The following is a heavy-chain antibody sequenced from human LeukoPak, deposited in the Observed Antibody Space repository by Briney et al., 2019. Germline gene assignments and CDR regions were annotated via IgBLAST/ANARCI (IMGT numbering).Heavy chain of an antibody. CDR2: INNNGGGT. D-gene: IGHD3/OR15-3a*01. V-gene: IGHV3-74*01. J-gene: IGHJ3*02. CDR3: ARGGLDHAFDI. Sequence: GGSLRLSCAASGFSFTSHWMHWVRQAPGKGLVWVSRINNNGGGTIYADSVKGRFTVSRDNTKNTVYLQMSSLRADDTAVYYCARGGLDHAFDIWGQGTMVTVSS. CDR1: GFSFTSHW.